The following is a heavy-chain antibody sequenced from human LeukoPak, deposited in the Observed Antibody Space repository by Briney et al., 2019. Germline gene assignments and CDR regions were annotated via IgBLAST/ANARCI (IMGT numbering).Heavy chain of an antibody. CDR2: IYSGGST. CDR1: GFTLSSNY. J-gene: IGHJ4*02. V-gene: IGHV3-66*01. D-gene: IGHD3-22*01. CDR3: ARAAYYYDSSGYYYDY. Sequence: GGSLRLSCAASGFTLSSNYMSWVRQAPGKGLEWVSVIYSGGSTYYADSVKGRFTISRDNSKNTLYLQMNSLRAEDTAVYYCARAAYYYDSSGYYYDYWGQGTLVTVSS.